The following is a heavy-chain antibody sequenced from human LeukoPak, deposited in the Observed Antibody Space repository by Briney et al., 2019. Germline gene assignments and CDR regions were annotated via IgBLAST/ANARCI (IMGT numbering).Heavy chain of an antibody. V-gene: IGHV4-59*01. CDR2: IYYSGST. CDR3: GGSGRGGWELFDY. J-gene: IGHJ4*02. Sequence: PSETLSLTCTVSGGSISSYYWSWIRQPPGKGLEWIGYIYYSGSTNYNPSLKSRVTISVDTSKNQFSLKLCSVTAADTAVYYCGGSGRGGWELFDYWGQGTLVTVSS. CDR1: GGSISSYY. D-gene: IGHD1-26*01.